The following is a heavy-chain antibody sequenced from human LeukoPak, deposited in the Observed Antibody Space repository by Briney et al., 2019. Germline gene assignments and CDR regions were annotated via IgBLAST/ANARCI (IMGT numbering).Heavy chain of an antibody. CDR2: IWYDGSNK. CDR3: ARGLYYYDSSGYIGWFDP. D-gene: IGHD3-22*01. CDR1: GFTFSSYG. J-gene: IGHJ5*02. Sequence: PGGSLRLSCAASGFTFSSYGMHWVRQAPGKGLEWVAVIWYDGSNKYYADSVKGRFTISRDNSKNTLYLQMNSLRAEDTAVYYCARGLYYYDSSGYIGWFDPWGQGTLVTVSS. V-gene: IGHV3-33*01.